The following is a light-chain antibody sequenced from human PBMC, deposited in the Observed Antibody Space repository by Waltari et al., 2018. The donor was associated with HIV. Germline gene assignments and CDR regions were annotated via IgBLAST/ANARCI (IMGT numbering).Light chain of an antibody. J-gene: IGKJ4*01. Sequence: DIQMTQSPSSLSAFVGDRVNITCRASQSISTYVNWYQHKPGRATMLLIYAASSLQSGVPSRFSGSGSGTAFTLTISSLQPEDFATYYCQQSFRGLTFGGGTKVETK. CDR3: QQSFRGLT. CDR2: AAS. CDR1: QSISTY. V-gene: IGKV1-39*01.